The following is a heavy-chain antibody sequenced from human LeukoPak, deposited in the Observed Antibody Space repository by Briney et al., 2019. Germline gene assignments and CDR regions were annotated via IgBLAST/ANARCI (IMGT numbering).Heavy chain of an antibody. V-gene: IGHV4-59*01. Sequence: PSETPSLTCTVSGGSISSYYWSWIRQPPGKGLEWIGYIYYSGSTNYNPSLKSRVTISVDTSKNQFSLKLSSVTAADTAVYYCARDTGGYSYGWFDPWGQGTLVTVSS. CDR1: GGSISSYY. CDR2: IYYSGST. D-gene: IGHD3-22*01. J-gene: IGHJ5*02. CDR3: ARDTGGYSYGWFDP.